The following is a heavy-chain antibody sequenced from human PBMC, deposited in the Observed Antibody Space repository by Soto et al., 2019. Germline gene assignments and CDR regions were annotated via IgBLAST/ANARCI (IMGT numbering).Heavy chain of an antibody. Sequence: QVQLQVSGPGLVKPSGTLSLTCAVSGGSIRSDNWWTWVRQPPGKGLDWIGEIHHDGNTNYHPSLKSRVTMSVDKSNNHFSLKLTSVTAADTAVYYCVRIPYFYYALDVWGKGTTVTVSS. CDR2: IHHDGNT. CDR1: GGSIRSDNW. V-gene: IGHV4-4*02. J-gene: IGHJ6*04. CDR3: VRIPYFYYALDV.